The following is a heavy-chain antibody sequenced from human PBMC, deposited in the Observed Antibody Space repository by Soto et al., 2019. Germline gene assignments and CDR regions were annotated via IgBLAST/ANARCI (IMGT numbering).Heavy chain of an antibody. J-gene: IGHJ4*02. Sequence: FLSLSCAASGITFSRFELHWVRQAGGEGQEWISYISSSGYATYYASSVEGRFTISRDNANNSVYLQMDSLRAEATALYYCTRAAWFPYFSFYWGQGALVTVSS. CDR3: TRAAWFPYFSFY. D-gene: IGHD3-10*01. V-gene: IGHV3-48*03. CDR2: ISSSGYAT. CDR1: GITFSRFE.